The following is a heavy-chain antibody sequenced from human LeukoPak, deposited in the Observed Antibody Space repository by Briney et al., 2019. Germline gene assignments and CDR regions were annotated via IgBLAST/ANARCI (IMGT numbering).Heavy chain of an antibody. V-gene: IGHV5-51*01. CDR1: GYSFTSYW. Sequence: GESLKISCKGSGYSFTSYWIGWVRQMPGKGLEWMGVIFPGDSDTTYSPSFQGQVTISADRSISTAYLQWSSLKASDTALYFCARRRGDTAGGSFDIWGQGTMVTVPS. CDR3: ARRRGDTAGGSFDI. D-gene: IGHD2-21*02. J-gene: IGHJ3*02. CDR2: IFPGDSDT.